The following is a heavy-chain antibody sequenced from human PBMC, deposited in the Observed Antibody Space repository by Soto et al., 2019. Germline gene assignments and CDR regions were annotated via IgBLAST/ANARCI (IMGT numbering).Heavy chain of an antibody. CDR1: GGTFSSYT. CDR2: IIPILGIA. V-gene: IGHV1-69*04. D-gene: IGHD5-12*01. Sequence: ASVKVSCKASGGTFSSYTISWVRQAPGQGLEWMGRIIPILGIANYAQKFQGRVTITADKSTSTAYMELSSLRSEDTAVYYCARDGYSGYGDYYYYMDVWGKGTTVTVSS. CDR3: ARDGYSGYGDYYYYMDV. J-gene: IGHJ6*03.